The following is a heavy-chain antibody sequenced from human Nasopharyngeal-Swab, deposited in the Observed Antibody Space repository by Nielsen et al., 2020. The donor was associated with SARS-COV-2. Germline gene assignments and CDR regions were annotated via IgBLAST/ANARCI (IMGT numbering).Heavy chain of an antibody. V-gene: IGHV4-39*01. J-gene: IGHJ6*03. D-gene: IGHD2-15*01. Sequence: SETLSLTCTVSGASISSNSYYWGWIRQPPGKGLERMGNIYSGGSTHNNPSLKSRFTISGDTSKNQFSLNLRSVTAADTAVYYCARQVGPGYYSCYMDVWGKGTTVTVSS. CDR2: IYSGGST. CDR3: ARQVGPGYYSCYMDV. CDR1: GASISSNSYY.